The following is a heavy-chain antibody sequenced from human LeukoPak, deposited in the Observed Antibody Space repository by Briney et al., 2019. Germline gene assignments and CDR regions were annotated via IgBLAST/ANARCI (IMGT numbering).Heavy chain of an antibody. V-gene: IGHV3-23*01. CDR2: VGGSGGDT. D-gene: IGHD3-16*01. CDR3: AKDIGGSGAY. Sequence: PGGSLRLSCAASGFTFSDSAIHWVRQAPGKGLEWVSAVGGSGGDTYYADSVQGRFTISRDNSKNTVYLQMNSLRAEDTAIYYCAKDIGGSGAYWGQGTLVTVSS. J-gene: IGHJ4*02. CDR1: GFTFSDSA.